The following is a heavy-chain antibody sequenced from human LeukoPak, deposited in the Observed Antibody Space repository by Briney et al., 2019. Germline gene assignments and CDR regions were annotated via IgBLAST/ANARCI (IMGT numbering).Heavy chain of an antibody. D-gene: IGHD2-2*01. CDR1: GFTFSSYW. Sequence: GGSLRLSCAASGFTFSSYWMSWVRQAPGKGLEWVANIKQDGSEKYYVDSVKGRFTISRDNAKNSLYLQMNSLRAEDTAVYYCARDVVPAAANWFDPWGQGTLVTVSS. V-gene: IGHV3-7*01. CDR3: ARDVVPAAANWFDP. CDR2: IKQDGSEK. J-gene: IGHJ5*02.